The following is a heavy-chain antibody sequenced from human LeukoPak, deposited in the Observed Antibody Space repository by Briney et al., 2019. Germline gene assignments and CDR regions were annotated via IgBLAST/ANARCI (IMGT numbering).Heavy chain of an antibody. J-gene: IGHJ4*02. CDR3: TTDLEQQRKGY. CDR2: IKSKTDGGTT. Sequence: PGGSLRLSCAASGFTFSNAWMSWVRQAPGKGLEWVGRIKSKTDGGTTDYAAPVKGRFTLSRDDSKNTLYLQMNSLKTEDTAVYYCTTDLEQQRKGYWGQGTLVTVSS. CDR1: GFTFSNAW. V-gene: IGHV3-15*01. D-gene: IGHD6-13*01.